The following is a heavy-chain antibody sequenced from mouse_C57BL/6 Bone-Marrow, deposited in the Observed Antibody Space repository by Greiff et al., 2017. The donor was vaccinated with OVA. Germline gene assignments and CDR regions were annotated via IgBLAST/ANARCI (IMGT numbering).Heavy chain of an antibody. D-gene: IGHD2-3*01. Sequence: EVKVVEPGGGLVKPGGSLKLSCAASGFTFSDYGMHWVRQAPEQGLEWVAYISSGSSTIYYADTVKGRFTISRDNASHTLFLQMTSLRYEDTAMYYCARRGWLLAWFAYWGQGTLVTVSA. CDR2: ISSGSSTI. CDR3: ARRGWLLAWFAY. J-gene: IGHJ3*01. CDR1: GFTFSDYG. V-gene: IGHV5-17*01.